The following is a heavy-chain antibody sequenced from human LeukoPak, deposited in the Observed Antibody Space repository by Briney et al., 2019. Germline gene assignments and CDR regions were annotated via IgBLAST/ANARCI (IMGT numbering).Heavy chain of an antibody. D-gene: IGHD6-19*01. CDR2: ISGSGGRT. V-gene: IGHV3-23*01. CDR3: AKGKDSSGTWDYFDY. J-gene: IGHJ4*02. CDR1: GFTFSTYA. Sequence: GGSLRLSCAASGFTFSTYAMSWVRQAPGKGLEWVSGISGSGGRTYYADSVKGRFTIFRDNSNNTLNLQMNSLRAEDTAVYYCAKGKDSSGTWDYFDYWGQGTLVTVSS.